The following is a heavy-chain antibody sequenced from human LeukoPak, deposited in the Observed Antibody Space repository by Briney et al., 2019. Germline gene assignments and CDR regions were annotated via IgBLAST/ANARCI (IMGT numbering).Heavy chain of an antibody. J-gene: IGHJ3*02. CDR3: ASPRGVIILAFDI. Sequence: ASETLSLTCAVSGGSISSSNWWSWARQPPGKGLEWIGEIYHSGSTNYNPSLKSRVTISVDKSKNQFSLKLSSVTAADTAVYYCASPRGVIILAFDIWGQGTMVTVSS. V-gene: IGHV4-4*02. CDR2: IYHSGST. D-gene: IGHD3-10*01. CDR1: GGSISSSNW.